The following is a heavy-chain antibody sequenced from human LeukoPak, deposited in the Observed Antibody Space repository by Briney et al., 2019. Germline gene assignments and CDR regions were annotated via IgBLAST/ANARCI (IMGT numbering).Heavy chain of an antibody. CDR1: GFTFSSYA. CDR2: ISGSGGST. CDR3: AKDSSGWPHTYYHYYGMDV. D-gene: IGHD6-19*01. V-gene: IGHV3-23*01. J-gene: IGHJ6*02. Sequence: PGGSLRLSCAASGFTFSSYAMSWVRQAPGKGLEWVSAISGSGGSTYYADSVKGRFTISRDNSKNTLYLQMNSLRAEDTAVYYCAKDSSGWPHTYYHYYGMDVWGQGTTVTVSS.